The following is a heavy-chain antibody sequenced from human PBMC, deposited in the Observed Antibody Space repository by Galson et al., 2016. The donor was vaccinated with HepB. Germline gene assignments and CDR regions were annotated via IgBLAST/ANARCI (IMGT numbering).Heavy chain of an antibody. Sequence: SLRLSCAASGFTFTNYAMNWVRQAPGKGLEWVSSISGSGASTYYADSVKGRFTIPRDNSKNTLFLQMNSLRAADTALYYCAKGREFEWALPASFDYWGQGTLLTVSS. V-gene: IGHV3-23*01. J-gene: IGHJ4*02. CDR1: GFTFTNYA. D-gene: IGHD1-26*01. CDR3: AKGREFEWALPASFDY. CDR2: ISGSGAST.